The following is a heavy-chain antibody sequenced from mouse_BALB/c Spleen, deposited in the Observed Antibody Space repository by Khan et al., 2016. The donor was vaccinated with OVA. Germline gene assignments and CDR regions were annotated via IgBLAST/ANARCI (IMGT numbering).Heavy chain of an antibody. Sequence: QVQLKQSGPGLVVPSQSLSITCTVSGFSLSNYGIHWVRQPPGKGLEWLGVIWTGGITNYNSALMSRLSISKDNSKSQVFLKMNRLQTDDTAIYYCARSYDYDVGGFAYWGQGTLGTVSA. D-gene: IGHD2-4*01. V-gene: IGHV2-9*02. CDR2: IWTGGIT. CDR1: GFSLSNYG. J-gene: IGHJ3*01. CDR3: ARSYDYDVGGFAY.